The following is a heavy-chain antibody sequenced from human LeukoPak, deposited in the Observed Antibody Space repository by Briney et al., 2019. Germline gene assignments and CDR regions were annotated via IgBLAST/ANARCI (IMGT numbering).Heavy chain of an antibody. V-gene: IGHV3-21*01. CDR3: ARVACGSSTSCYGYYYYYGMDV. CDR2: ISSSSSYI. Sequence: GGSLRLSCAASGFTFSSYSMNWVRQAPGKGLEWVSSISSSSSYIYYADSVKGRFTISRDNAKNSLYLQMNSLRAEDTAVYYCARVACGSSTSCYGYYYYYGMDVGGQGTTVTVSS. CDR1: GFTFSSYS. J-gene: IGHJ6*02. D-gene: IGHD2-2*01.